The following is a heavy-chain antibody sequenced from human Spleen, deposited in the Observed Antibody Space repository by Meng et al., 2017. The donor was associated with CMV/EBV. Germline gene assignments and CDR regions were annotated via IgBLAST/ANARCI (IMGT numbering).Heavy chain of an antibody. J-gene: IGHJ4*02. CDR2: ISSSSRYI. Sequence: GESLKISCAASGFTFSSYNMTWGRQAPGKGLEWVSSISSSSRYIHYADSVKGRFTISRDNAMNSLYLQMSSLRAEDTAVYYCARDQRMTTVTTIDYWGQGTLVTVSS. CDR1: GFTFSSYN. D-gene: IGHD4-11*01. CDR3: ARDQRMTTVTTIDY. V-gene: IGHV3-21*01.